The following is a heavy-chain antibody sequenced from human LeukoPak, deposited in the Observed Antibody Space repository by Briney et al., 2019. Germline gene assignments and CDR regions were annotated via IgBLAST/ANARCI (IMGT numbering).Heavy chain of an antibody. CDR1: GFTFSSYE. CDR2: ISSSGSAI. J-gene: IGHJ3*02. Sequence: PGGSLRLSCAASGFTFSSYEMNWVRQAPGKGLEWVSYISSSGSAIKYADSVKGRFTISRDNAKNSLYLQMNSLRDEDTAVYYCARDGSIQGVVSLLDAFDIWGQGTTVTVSS. V-gene: IGHV3-48*03. D-gene: IGHD3-3*01. CDR3: ARDGSIQGVVSLLDAFDI.